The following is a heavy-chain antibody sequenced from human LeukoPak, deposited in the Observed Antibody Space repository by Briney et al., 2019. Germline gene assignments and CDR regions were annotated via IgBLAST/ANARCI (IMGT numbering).Heavy chain of an antibody. CDR3: WRYPPGHYGMDV. CDR2: IYSGDSST. J-gene: IGHJ6*02. Sequence: GESLKISCRGSGYTFSTYWIGWVRQMPGKGLEWMGIIYSGDSSTRYSPSFQGQVTISVDKSISTAYLQWSSLKASDTAMYYCWRYPPGHYGMDVWGQGTTVTVSS. V-gene: IGHV5-51*01. CDR1: GYTFSTYW.